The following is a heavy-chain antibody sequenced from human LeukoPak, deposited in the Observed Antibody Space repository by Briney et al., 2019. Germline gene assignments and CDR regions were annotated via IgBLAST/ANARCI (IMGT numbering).Heavy chain of an antibody. J-gene: IGHJ1*01. CDR3: ASAPLVTYYYDSSGYYISRQPQYFQH. D-gene: IGHD3-22*01. CDR1: GGSISSYY. V-gene: IGHV4-4*07. Sequence: MSSETLSLTCTVSGGSISSYYWRWIRQPAGKGLEWIGRIYTSGSTNYNPSLKSRVTMSVDTSKNQFSMKLSSVTAADTAVYYCASAPLVTYYYDSSGYYISRQPQYFQHWGQGTLVTVSS. CDR2: IYTSGST.